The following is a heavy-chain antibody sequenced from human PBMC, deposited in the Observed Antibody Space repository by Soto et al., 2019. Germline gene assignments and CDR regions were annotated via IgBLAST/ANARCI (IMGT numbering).Heavy chain of an antibody. CDR1: GFTFGDYA. D-gene: IGHD2-8*01. CDR3: TSYLAACTNGVCAFDI. Sequence: LRLSCTASGFTFGDYAMSWVRQAPGKGLEWVGFIRSKAYGGTTEYAASVKGRFTISRDDSKSIAYLQMNSLKTEDTAVYYCTSYLAACTNGVCAFDIWGQGTMVTVSS. CDR2: IRSKAYGGTT. J-gene: IGHJ3*02. V-gene: IGHV3-49*04.